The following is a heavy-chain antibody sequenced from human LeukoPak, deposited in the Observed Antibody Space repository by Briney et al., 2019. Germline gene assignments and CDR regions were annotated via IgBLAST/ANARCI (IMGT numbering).Heavy chain of an antibody. CDR3: ARDGEQQLAKKWFDP. D-gene: IGHD6-13*01. Sequence: SETLSLTCTVSGGSISSYYWSWVRQPAGKGLEWIGRIYTSGSTNYNPSLKSRVTMSVDTSKNQFSLKLSSVTAADTAVYYCARDGEQQLAKKWFDPWGQGTLVTVSS. V-gene: IGHV4-4*07. CDR1: GGSISSYY. CDR2: IYTSGST. J-gene: IGHJ5*02.